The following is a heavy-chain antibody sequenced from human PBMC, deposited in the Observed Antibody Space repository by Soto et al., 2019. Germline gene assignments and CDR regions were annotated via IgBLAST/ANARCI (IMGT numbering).Heavy chain of an antibody. CDR1: GGTFSSYA. D-gene: IGHD4-4*01. J-gene: IGHJ5*02. CDR2: IIPIFGTA. Sequence: GASVKVSCKASGGTFSSYAISWVRQAPGQGLEWMGGIIPIFGTANYAQKFQGRVTITADESTSTAYMELSSLRSEDTAVYYCAAPYDYSNSGVRWFDPWGQGTLVTVSS. V-gene: IGHV1-69*13. CDR3: AAPYDYSNSGVRWFDP.